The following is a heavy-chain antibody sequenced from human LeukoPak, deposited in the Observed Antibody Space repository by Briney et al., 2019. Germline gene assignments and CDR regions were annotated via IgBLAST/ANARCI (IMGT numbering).Heavy chain of an antibody. V-gene: IGHV3-23*01. J-gene: IGHJ4*02. CDR1: GFTFSGTA. CDR3: ASRGPRAGVYFDY. Sequence: GGSLRLSCVASGFTFSGTAMNWVRQTPGKGLEWVSAISGSGGSTYYADSVKGRFTISRDNSKNTLYLQMNSLRAEDTAVYYCASRGPRAGVYFDYWGQGTLVTVSS. D-gene: IGHD3-10*01. CDR2: ISGSGGST.